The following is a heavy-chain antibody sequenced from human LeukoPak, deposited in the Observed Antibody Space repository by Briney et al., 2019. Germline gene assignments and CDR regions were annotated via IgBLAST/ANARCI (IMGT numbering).Heavy chain of an antibody. CDR2: ISAYNGNT. Sequence: GASVKVSCKASGYTFTSYGISWVRQAPGQGLEWMGWISAYNGNTNYAQKLQGRVTMTTDTSTSTAYMELRSLRSDDTAVYYCARDHPRVAAAGTPWFDPWGQGTLVTVSS. D-gene: IGHD6-13*01. V-gene: IGHV1-18*01. CDR1: GYTFTSYG. J-gene: IGHJ5*02. CDR3: ARDHPRVAAAGTPWFDP.